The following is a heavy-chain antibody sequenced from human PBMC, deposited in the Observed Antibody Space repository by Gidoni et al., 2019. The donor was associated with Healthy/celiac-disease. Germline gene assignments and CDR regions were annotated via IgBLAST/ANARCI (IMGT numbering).Heavy chain of an antibody. V-gene: IGHV2-5*01. CDR3: AHILGGATTVWDAFDI. CDR1: GFSLSTSGVG. CDR2: IYWNDDK. D-gene: IGHD1-26*01. Sequence: QITLKESGPTLVKPTQTLTLTCTFSGFSLSTSGVGVGWIRQPPGKALEWLALIYWNDDKRYSPSLKSRLTITKDTSKNQVVLTMTNMDPVDTATYYCAHILGGATTVWDAFDIWGQGTMVTVSS. J-gene: IGHJ3*02.